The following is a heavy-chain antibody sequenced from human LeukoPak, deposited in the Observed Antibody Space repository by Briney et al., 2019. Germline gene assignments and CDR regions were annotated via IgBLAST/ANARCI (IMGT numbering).Heavy chain of an antibody. V-gene: IGHV1-18*01. CDR1: GYTFTSYG. CDR3: ARRAAVVGPLYYFDN. CDR2: ISADKTNT. Sequence: ASVKVSCKASGYTFTSYGIGWVRQAPGQGLEWMGWISADKTNTNYAQNLQGRVTVTTDTSTSTAYMELRSLRSDDTAVYYRARRAAVVGPLYYFDNWGQGTLITVSS. J-gene: IGHJ4*02. D-gene: IGHD6-19*01.